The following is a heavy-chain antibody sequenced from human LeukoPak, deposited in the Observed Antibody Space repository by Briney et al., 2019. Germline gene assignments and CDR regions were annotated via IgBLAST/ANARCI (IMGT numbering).Heavy chain of an antibody. D-gene: IGHD6-13*01. J-gene: IGHJ4*02. CDR2: INSGGRR. CDR3: ARRSRGSWGVDY. Sequence: GGSLRLSCAASGFTFSSYWMHWVRQAPGKGLVWVSRINSGGRRSYAASVKGRLSISRDNAKNTLYLQMNRLRAEDTAVYYCARRSRGSWGVDYWGQGTLVTVSS. CDR1: GFTFSSYW. V-gene: IGHV3-74*01.